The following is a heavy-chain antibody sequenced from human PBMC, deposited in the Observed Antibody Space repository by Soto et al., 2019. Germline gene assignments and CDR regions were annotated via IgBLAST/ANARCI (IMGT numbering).Heavy chain of an antibody. CDR3: AREEGARYYDILTGPDAFEI. Sequence: GGSLRLSCAASGFTFSSYWMSWVRQAPGKGLEWVANIKQDGSEKYYVDSVKGRFTISRDNAKNSLYLQMNSLRAEDTAVYYCAREEGARYYDILTGPDAFEIRGQGTMVTVSS. V-gene: IGHV3-7*05. J-gene: IGHJ3*02. D-gene: IGHD3-9*01. CDR1: GFTFSSYW. CDR2: IKQDGSEK.